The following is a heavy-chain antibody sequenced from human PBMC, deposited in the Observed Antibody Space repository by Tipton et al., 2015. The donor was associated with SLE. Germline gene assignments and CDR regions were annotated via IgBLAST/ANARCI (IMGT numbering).Heavy chain of an antibody. CDR3: ARDWCSSTSCYGYYYMDV. V-gene: IGHV1-18*01. J-gene: IGHJ6*03. Sequence: QLVQSGAEVKKPGASVKVSCKASGYTFISYGIGWVRQAPGQGLEWMGWISAYNGNTNYAQKFQGRVTMTTDTSTSTAYMEVRSLRSDDTAVYYCARDWCSSTSCYGYYYMDVWGKGTTVTVSS. CDR2: ISAYNGNT. CDR1: GYTFISYG. D-gene: IGHD2-2*01.